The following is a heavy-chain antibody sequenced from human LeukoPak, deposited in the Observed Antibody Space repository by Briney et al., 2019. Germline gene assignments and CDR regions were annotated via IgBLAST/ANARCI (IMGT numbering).Heavy chain of an antibody. CDR3: ARDGSSPLGY. CDR2: ISSSSYI. J-gene: IGHJ4*02. Sequence: XXRLXCAASGFTFSSYSMNWVRQAPGKGLEWVSSISSSSYIYYADSVKGRFPISRDNAKNSLYLQMNSLRAEDTAVYYCARDGSSPLGYWGQGTLVTVSS. V-gene: IGHV3-21*01. D-gene: IGHD5-18*01. CDR1: GFTFSSYS.